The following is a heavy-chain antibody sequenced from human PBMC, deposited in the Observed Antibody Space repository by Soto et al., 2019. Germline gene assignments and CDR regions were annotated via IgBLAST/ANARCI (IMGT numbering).Heavy chain of an antibody. Sequence: GGSLRLSCVASGFIFNDYAMSWVRQAPGKGLEWVSGITDTGGRTLYADSVKGRFTVSRDRNTLFLHMGSLRAEDTAIYYCAKTPGVATPGYPIFYFDFWGQGALVTVSS. J-gene: IGHJ4*02. CDR1: GFIFNDYA. CDR2: ITDTGGRT. CDR3: AKTPGVATPGYPIFYFDF. V-gene: IGHV3-23*01. D-gene: IGHD6-13*01.